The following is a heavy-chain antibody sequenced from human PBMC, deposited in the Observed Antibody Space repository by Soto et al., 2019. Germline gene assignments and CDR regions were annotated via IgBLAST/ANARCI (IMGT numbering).Heavy chain of an antibody. J-gene: IGHJ4*02. CDR3: AKHLNSGTYSPVIH. D-gene: IGHD1-26*01. Sequence: EVQLLESGGGLVQPGGSLRLSCAASGFTFSSYAMTWVRQAPGKGPEWVSGISNGAGNTYYADSVRGRFTISRDNPRSILYLQLNSLRAEDTALYYCAKHLNSGTYSPVIHWGRGTLVTVSS. V-gene: IGHV3-23*01. CDR1: GFTFSSYA. CDR2: ISNGAGNT.